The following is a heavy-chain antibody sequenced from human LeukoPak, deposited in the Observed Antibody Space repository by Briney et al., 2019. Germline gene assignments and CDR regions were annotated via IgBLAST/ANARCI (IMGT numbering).Heavy chain of an antibody. J-gene: IGHJ6*02. CDR3: ARAYDYYYYYGMDV. CDR2: IYSGGST. V-gene: IGHV3-66*01. Sequence: PGGSLRLSCAASGFTVSSNYMSWVRQAPGKGLEWVSVIYSGGSTYYADSVKGRFTISRDNSKNTLYLQMNSLRAEDTAVYYCARAYDYYYYYGMDVWGQGTTVTVSS. CDR1: GFTVSSNY.